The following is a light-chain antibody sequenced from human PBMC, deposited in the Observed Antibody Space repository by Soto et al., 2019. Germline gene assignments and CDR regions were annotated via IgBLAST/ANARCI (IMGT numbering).Light chain of an antibody. Sequence: DIQMTQSPSSLSASVGDEVTITCRASHTIMTYLNWYQLKPGEPPRLLIYAASSLQSGVPSRFSGSGSGTDFTLIINNLHPDDFATYYCQQTHAVPLTFGQGTRLEIK. CDR3: QQTHAVPLT. CDR1: HTIMTY. J-gene: IGKJ5*01. CDR2: AAS. V-gene: IGKV1-39*01.